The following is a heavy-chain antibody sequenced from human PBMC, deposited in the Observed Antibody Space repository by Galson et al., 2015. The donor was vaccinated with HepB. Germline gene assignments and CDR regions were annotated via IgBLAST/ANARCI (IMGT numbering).Heavy chain of an antibody. CDR1: GFAFDTHA. J-gene: IGHJ5*01. CDR3: AKGYGLFDS. D-gene: IGHD5-18*01. CDR2: TSGNGDST. Sequence: SLRLSCAASGFAFDTHAMSWVRQAPGRGLEWISGTSGNGDSTFYADSVKGRFTVSRDNSNNMLYLQMNSPRAEDAGLYFCAKGYGLFDSWGQGILVTVSS. V-gene: IGHV3-23*01.